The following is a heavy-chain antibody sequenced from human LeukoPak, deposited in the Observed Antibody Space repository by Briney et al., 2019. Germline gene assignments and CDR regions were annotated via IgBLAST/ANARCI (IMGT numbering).Heavy chain of an antibody. CDR3: ARGMEGGAFDI. J-gene: IGHJ3*02. CDR1: GFTFSSYD. CDR2: IGTAGDP. D-gene: IGHD3-16*01. V-gene: IGHV3-13*05. Sequence: GGSLRLSCAASGFTFSSYDMHWVRQATGKGLEWVSAIGTAGDPYYPGSVKGRFTISRENAKNSLYLQMNSLRDGVTAVYYCARGMEGGAFDIWGQGTMVTVSS.